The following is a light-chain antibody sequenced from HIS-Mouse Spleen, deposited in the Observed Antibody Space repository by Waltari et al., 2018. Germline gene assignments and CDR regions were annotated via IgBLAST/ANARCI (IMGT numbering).Light chain of an antibody. J-gene: IGKJ4*01. CDR2: DAS. CDR3: QQRSNWPT. Sequence: EIVLTQSPATLSLSPGERATLSCRASQSVSSYLAWYQQKPGQAPRVLIYDASTRATGIPARFSGSGSGTDFTLTISSLEPEDFAVYYCQQRSNWPTFGGGTKVEIK. CDR1: QSVSSY. V-gene: IGKV3-11*01.